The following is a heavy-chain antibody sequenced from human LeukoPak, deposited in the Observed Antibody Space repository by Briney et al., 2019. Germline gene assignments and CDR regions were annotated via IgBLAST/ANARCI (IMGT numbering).Heavy chain of an antibody. V-gene: IGHV1-69*05. J-gene: IGHJ5*02. Sequence: GSSVKVSCKASGGTFSSYAISWVRQAPGQGLEWMGGIIPIFGTANYAQKFQGRVTITTDESTSTAYMELSSLRSEDTAVYYCARENYGSGSYYNNWSDPWGQGTLVTVSS. D-gene: IGHD3-10*01. CDR2: IIPIFGTA. CDR3: ARENYGSGSYYNNWSDP. CDR1: GGTFSSYA.